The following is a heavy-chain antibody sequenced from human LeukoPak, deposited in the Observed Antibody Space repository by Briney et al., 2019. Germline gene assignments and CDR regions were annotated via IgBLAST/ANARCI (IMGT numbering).Heavy chain of an antibody. Sequence: PSGTLSLTCTVSGGSISSSSYYWRWIRQPPGKGLEGIGSIYYSGSTYYNPSLKSRVTISVDTSKNQFSLKLSSVTAADTAVYYCARVTEKNYYYYMDVWGKGTTVTISS. J-gene: IGHJ6*03. CDR1: GGSISSSSYY. CDR2: IYYSGST. CDR3: ARVTEKNYYYYMDV. V-gene: IGHV4-39*07.